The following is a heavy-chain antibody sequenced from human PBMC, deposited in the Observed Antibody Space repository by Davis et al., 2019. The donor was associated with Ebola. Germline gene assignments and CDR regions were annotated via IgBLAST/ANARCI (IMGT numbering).Heavy chain of an antibody. CDR3: ARAMVATAPTYGMDV. V-gene: IGHV1-3*01. CDR1: GYTYTSYA. CDR2: INAGNGNT. Sequence: ASVKVSCKASGYTYTSYAMHWVRQAPGQRLEWMGWINAGNGNTKYSQKFQGRVTITRDTSASTAYMELSSLRSEDTAVYYCARAMVATAPTYGMDVWGQGTTVTVSS. D-gene: IGHD5-12*01. J-gene: IGHJ6*02.